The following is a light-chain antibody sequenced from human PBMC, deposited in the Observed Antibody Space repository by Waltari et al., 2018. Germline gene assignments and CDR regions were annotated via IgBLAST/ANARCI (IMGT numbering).Light chain of an antibody. V-gene: IGLV2-14*01. CDR3: SSYTSSSTLDVV. Sequence: QYALTQPASVSGSPGQSITISCTGTSSDVGGYNYVSWYQQHPGKAPKTMIYEFSNRSVGVSYRVSCSKSCNTASLTISGLEAEDEADYYCSSYTSSSTLDVVFVGGTKLTVL. CDR2: EFS. J-gene: IGLJ2*01. CDR1: SSDVGGYNY.